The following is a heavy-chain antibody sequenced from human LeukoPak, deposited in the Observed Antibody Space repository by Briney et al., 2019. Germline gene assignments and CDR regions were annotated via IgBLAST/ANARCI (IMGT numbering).Heavy chain of an antibody. V-gene: IGHV3-30*02. CDR3: AKDPYSSSWYGGFNYYYYGMDV. D-gene: IGHD6-13*01. J-gene: IGHJ6*02. CDR1: GFTFSSYG. Sequence: GGSLRLSCAASGFTFSSYGMHWVRQAPGKGLEWVAVIWYDGSNKYYADSVKGRFTISRDNSKNTLYLQMNSLRAEDTAVYYCAKDPYSSSWYGGFNYYYYGMDVWGQGTTVTVSS. CDR2: IWYDGSNK.